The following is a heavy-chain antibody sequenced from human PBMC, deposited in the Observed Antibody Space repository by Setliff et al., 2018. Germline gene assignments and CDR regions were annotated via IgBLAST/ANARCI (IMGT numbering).Heavy chain of an antibody. CDR1: DDSFTSSRYY. Sequence: PSETLSLTCTVSDDSFTSSRYYWGWFRQAPGSGLEWIGSISYSGTPYYNASVESRVTISIDTSRNQFSLELRSVTVADTATYYCVRPGGTTVVARHFDYWGSGILVTVSS. D-gene: IGHD2-15*01. J-gene: IGHJ4*01. CDR2: ISYSGTP. V-gene: IGHV4-39*01. CDR3: VRPGGTTVVARHFDY.